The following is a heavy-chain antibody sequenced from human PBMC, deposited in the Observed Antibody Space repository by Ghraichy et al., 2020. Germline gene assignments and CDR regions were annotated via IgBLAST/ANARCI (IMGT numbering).Heavy chain of an antibody. J-gene: IGHJ4*01. CDR3: ARDDGYTFWHSTFDY. Sequence: GGSLRLSCAASGFTFETFAMHWVRQAPGKGLEWVAFIAYDGVNKYSANSVEGRFTVSRDNSKNTLYLQMDSLRPDDTAVYYCARDDGYTFWHSTFDYWGHGALVSVSS. V-gene: IGHV3-30-3*01. CDR2: IAYDGVNK. D-gene: IGHD5-24*01. CDR1: GFTFETFA.